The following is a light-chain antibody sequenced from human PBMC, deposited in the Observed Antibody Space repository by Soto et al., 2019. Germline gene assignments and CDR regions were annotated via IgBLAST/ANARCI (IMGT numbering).Light chain of an antibody. V-gene: IGKV1-39*01. CDR2: AAS. J-gene: IGKJ1*01. Sequence: DIQMTQSPSTLSASVGERVTITCRASHSISSWLAWYQQKPGKAPRLLIYAASSLQSGVPSRFSGSGSGTDFTLTISSLQPEDFATYYCQQSYSTPRTFGQGTKVDIK. CDR1: HSISSW. CDR3: QQSYSTPRT.